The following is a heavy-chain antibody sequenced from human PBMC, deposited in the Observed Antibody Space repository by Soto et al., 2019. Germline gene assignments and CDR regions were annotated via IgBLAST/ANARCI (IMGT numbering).Heavy chain of an antibody. CDR3: ATTVTTDYYYYMDV. CDR2: INWNGGST. Sequence: GGSLRLSCAASGFTFDDYGMSWVRQAPGKGLEWVSGINWNGGSTGYADSVKGRFTIPRDNAKNSLYLQMNSLRAEDTALYHCATTVTTDYYYYMDVWGKGTTVTVSS. CDR1: GFTFDDYG. D-gene: IGHD4-17*01. V-gene: IGHV3-20*01. J-gene: IGHJ6*03.